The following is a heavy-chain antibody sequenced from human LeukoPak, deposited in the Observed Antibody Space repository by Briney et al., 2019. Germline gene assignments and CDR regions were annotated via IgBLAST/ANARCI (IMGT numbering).Heavy chain of an antibody. Sequence: GSLRLSCAASGFTFTNYAMSWVRQAPGKGLEWVSSINSSGGRTYYADSVKGRFTISRDNAKNSLYLQMNSLRAEDTAVYYCARVGYYYGSGSCRAFDYWGQGTLVTVSS. CDR3: ARVGYYYGSGSCRAFDY. V-gene: IGHV3-23*01. J-gene: IGHJ4*02. CDR1: GFTFTNYA. CDR2: INSSGGRT. D-gene: IGHD3-10*01.